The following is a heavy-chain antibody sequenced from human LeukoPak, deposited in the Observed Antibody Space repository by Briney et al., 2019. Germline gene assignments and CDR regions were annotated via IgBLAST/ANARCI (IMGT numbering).Heavy chain of an antibody. Sequence: PMASVKVSCKASGYTFTGYYMHWVRQASGQGLEWMGWINPNSGGTNYAQKFQGRVTMTRDMSTSTIYMELSSLRSEDTAVYYCARLGVTDYWGQGTLVTVSS. V-gene: IGHV1-2*02. J-gene: IGHJ4*02. CDR3: ARLGVTDY. D-gene: IGHD2-21*02. CDR1: GYTFTGYY. CDR2: INPNSGGT.